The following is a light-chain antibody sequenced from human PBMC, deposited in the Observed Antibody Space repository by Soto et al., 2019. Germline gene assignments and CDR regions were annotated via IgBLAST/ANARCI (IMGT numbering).Light chain of an antibody. Sequence: DIQMTKYPSTLSASVGDRVTITCRASQSISSWLAWYQQKPGKAPKVLIYDASSLESGVPSRFSGSGSGTKFTLTISSLQPDDFATYYCQQYNSYSTFGQGTKVDIK. V-gene: IGKV1-5*01. J-gene: IGKJ1*01. CDR2: DAS. CDR1: QSISSW. CDR3: QQYNSYST.